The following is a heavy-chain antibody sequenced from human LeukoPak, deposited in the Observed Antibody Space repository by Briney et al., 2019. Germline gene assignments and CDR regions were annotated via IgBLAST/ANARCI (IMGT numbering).Heavy chain of an antibody. J-gene: IGHJ4*02. Sequence: GGSLRLSCAASGFTFDDYAMHWVRQAPGKGLEWVSGISWNSGSIGYADSVKGRFTISRDNAKNSLYLQMNSLRAEDTAVYYCARDRSMVRGGGIDYWGQGTLVTVSS. V-gene: IGHV3-9*01. CDR1: GFTFDDYA. D-gene: IGHD3-10*01. CDR2: ISWNSGSI. CDR3: ARDRSMVRGGGIDY.